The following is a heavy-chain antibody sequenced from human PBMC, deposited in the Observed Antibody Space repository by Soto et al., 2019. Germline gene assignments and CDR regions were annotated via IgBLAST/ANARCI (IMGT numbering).Heavy chain of an antibody. J-gene: IGHJ6*02. CDR3: ARAAYGSGSYYAPYYYYAMDV. CDR1: GASISSYY. V-gene: IGHV4-59*01. CDR2: ILYTGNT. Sequence: PSETLSLTCTVSGASISSYYWSWIRQPPGKGLELLGYILYTGNTNYSPSLKSRVTMSVDTSKNQVSLKLSSVTAADTAVYFCARAAYGSGSYYAPYYYYAMDVWGQGTTVTVSS. D-gene: IGHD3-10*01.